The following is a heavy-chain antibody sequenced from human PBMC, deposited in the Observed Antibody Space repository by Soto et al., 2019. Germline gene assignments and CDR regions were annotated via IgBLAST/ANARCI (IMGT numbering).Heavy chain of an antibody. CDR1: GGSFSGYY. CDR3: ARGGWFGELSYYYYYGMDV. Sequence: PSETLSLTCAVYGGSFSGYYWSWIRQPPGKGLEWIGEINHSGSTNYNPSLKSRVTISVDTSKNQFSLKLSSVTAADTAVYYCARGGWFGELSYYYYYGMDVWGQGTTVTV. D-gene: IGHD3-10*01. CDR2: INHSGST. J-gene: IGHJ6*02. V-gene: IGHV4-34*01.